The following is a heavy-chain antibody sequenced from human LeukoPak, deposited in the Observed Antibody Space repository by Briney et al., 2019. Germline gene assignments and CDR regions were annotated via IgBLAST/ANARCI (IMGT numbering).Heavy chain of an antibody. J-gene: IGHJ4*02. V-gene: IGHV3-21*01. CDR2: ISSSSSYI. CDR3: ARDGRGWLPDY. CDR1: GFTFSSYS. D-gene: IGHD5-24*01. Sequence: GGSPRLSCAASGFTFSSYSMNWVRQAPGKGLEWVSSISSSSSYIYYADSVKGRFTISRDNAKNSLYLQMNSLRAEDTAVYYCARDGRGWLPDYWGQGTLVTVSS.